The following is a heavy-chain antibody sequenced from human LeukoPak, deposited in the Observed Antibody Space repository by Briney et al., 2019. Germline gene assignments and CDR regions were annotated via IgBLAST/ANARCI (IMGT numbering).Heavy chain of an antibody. J-gene: IGHJ6*02. V-gene: IGHV3-7*03. CDR1: GFTFSTYW. D-gene: IGHD1-14*01. Sequence: SGGSLGLSCAGSGFTFSTYWMSWVRQAPGKGLDWVTNIKQDGTDKYYVDSVKGRFTISRDNAKNLLYLQMNSLRAEDTAVYYCARDQVVGTRHYYYYYGMDVWGQGTTVTVSS. CDR2: IKQDGTDK. CDR3: ARDQVVGTRHYYYYYGMDV.